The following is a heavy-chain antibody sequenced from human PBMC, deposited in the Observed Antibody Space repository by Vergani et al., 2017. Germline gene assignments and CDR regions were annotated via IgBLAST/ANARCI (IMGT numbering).Heavy chain of an antibody. CDR3: ASVPNWGPGAFDI. CDR1: GGSISSGSYY. V-gene: IGHV4-61*02. CDR2: IYTSGST. D-gene: IGHD7-27*01. J-gene: IGHJ3*02. Sequence: QVQLQESGPGLVKPSQTLSLTCTVSGGSISSGSYYWSWIRQPAGRGLEWIGRIYTSGSTHYNPSLKSRVTISVDTSKNQFSLKLRSVTAAYTAVYYCASVPNWGPGAFDIWGQGTMVTVSS.